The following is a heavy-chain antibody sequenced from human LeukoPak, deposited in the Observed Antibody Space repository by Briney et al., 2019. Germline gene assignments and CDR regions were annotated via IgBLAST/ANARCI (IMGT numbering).Heavy chain of an antibody. D-gene: IGHD6-25*01. CDR2: IKSKTDGGTT. J-gene: IGHJ4*02. Sequence: GGSLRLSCAASGFTFSNAWMSWVRQAPGKGLEWVGRIKSKTDGGTTDCAAPVKGRFTISRDDSKNTLYLQMNSLKAEDTAVYYCAKDESGNYDYWGQGTLVTVSS. CDR3: AKDESGNYDY. CDR1: GFTFSNAW. V-gene: IGHV3-15*01.